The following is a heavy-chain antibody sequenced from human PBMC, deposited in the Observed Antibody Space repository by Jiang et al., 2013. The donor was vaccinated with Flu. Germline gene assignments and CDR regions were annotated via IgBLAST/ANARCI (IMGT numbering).Heavy chain of an antibody. CDR2: IYYSGST. J-gene: IGHJ4*02. CDR3: ARTLDSSGWGYYFDY. V-gene: IGHV4-39*07. CDR1: GGSISSSSYY. Sequence: TLSLTCTVSGGSISSSSYYWGWIRQPPGKGLEWIGSIYYSGSTYYNPSLKSRVTISVDTSKNQFSLKLSSVTAADTAVYYCARTLDSSGWGYYFDYWGQGTLVTVSS. D-gene: IGHD6-19*01.